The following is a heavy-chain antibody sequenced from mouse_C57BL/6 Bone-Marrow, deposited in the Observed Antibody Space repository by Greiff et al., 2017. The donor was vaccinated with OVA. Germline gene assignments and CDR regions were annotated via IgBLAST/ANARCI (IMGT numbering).Heavy chain of an antibody. D-gene: IGHD2-4*01. Sequence: EVQGVESGGDLVKPGGSLKLSCAASGFTFSSYGMSWVRQTPDKRLEWVATISSGGSYTYYPDSVKGRFTIARDNAKNTLYLQMSSLKSEDTAMYDCARRGIYYDYDAYWGQGTLVTVSA. CDR3: ARRGIYYDYDAY. J-gene: IGHJ3*01. V-gene: IGHV5-6*01. CDR1: GFTFSSYG. CDR2: ISSGGSYT.